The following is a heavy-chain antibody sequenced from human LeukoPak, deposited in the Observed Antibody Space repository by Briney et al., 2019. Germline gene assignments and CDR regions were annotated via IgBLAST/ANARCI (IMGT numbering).Heavy chain of an antibody. V-gene: IGHV3-43*02. D-gene: IGHD2-2*01. CDR3: AKEVVEVIPTAVDGELYFYYYGMDV. Sequence: PGGALRLSCVGSEFTFEDYAMSWVRQVPGKGLEWVALVSGDGYTTYYADSVNGRFSISRDNRKNSLYLQMNSLRADDTALYYCAKEVVEVIPTAVDGELYFYYYGMDVWGQGTTVIVSS. CDR1: EFTFEDYA. J-gene: IGHJ6*02. CDR2: VSGDGYTT.